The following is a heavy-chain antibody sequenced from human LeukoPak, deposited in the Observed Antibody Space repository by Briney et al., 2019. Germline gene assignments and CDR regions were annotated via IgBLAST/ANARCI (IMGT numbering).Heavy chain of an antibody. J-gene: IGHJ5*02. Sequence: PGGSLRLSCAASGFTFSSYAMSWVRQAPGKGLECVSHIRGSADSAYYSDSVKGRFTISRDNSKNTLYLQMNSLRAEDTAVYYCAKDVTGGWFDPWGQGTLVTVSS. V-gene: IGHV3-23*01. CDR1: GFTFSSYA. CDR3: AKDVTGGWFDP. D-gene: IGHD2-21*02. CDR2: IRGSADSA.